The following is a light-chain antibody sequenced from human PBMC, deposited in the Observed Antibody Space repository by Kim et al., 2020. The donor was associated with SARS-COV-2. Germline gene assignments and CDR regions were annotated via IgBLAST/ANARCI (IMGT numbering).Light chain of an antibody. CDR1: QSVIYNF. J-gene: IGKJ1*01. CDR2: GAS. V-gene: IGKV3-20*01. CDR3: HQYGSSPRT. Sequence: EIVLTQSPGTLSLSPGERATLSCRASQSVIYNFLAWYQQKPGQAPRALIYGASTRATGIPDRFSGSGSGTDFTLTISRLDPEDFAVYYCHQYGSSPRTFGQGTKVDIK.